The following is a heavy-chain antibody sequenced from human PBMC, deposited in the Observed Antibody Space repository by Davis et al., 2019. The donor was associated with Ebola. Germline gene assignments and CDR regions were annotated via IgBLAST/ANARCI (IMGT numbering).Heavy chain of an antibody. Sequence: MPSETLSLTCAVSGGSISSSNWWRWVRQPPGKGLEWIGEIYHSGSTNYNPSLKSRVTISVDKSKNQFSLKLSSVTAADTAVYYCARDRWFRNTAMVPVYYYGMDVWGQGTTVTVSS. D-gene: IGHD5-18*01. CDR1: GGSISSSNW. J-gene: IGHJ6*02. V-gene: IGHV4-4*02. CDR2: IYHSGST. CDR3: ARDRWFRNTAMVPVYYYGMDV.